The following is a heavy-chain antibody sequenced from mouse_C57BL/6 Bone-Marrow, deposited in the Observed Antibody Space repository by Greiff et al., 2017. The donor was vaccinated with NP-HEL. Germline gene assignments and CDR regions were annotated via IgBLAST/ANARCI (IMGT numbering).Heavy chain of an antibody. J-gene: IGHJ3*01. Sequence: QVQLKQPGAELVKPGASVKLSCKASGYTFTSYWMHWVKQRPGQGLEWIGMIHPNSGSTNYNEKFKSKATLTVDKSSSTAYMQLSSLTSEDSAVYYCARQDFYYGSSPFAYWGQGTLVTVSA. V-gene: IGHV1-64*01. CDR3: ARQDFYYGSSPFAY. CDR2: IHPNSGST. CDR1: GYTFTSYW. D-gene: IGHD1-1*01.